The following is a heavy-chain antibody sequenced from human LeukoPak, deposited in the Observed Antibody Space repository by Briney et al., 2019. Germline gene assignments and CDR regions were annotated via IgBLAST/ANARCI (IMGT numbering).Heavy chain of an antibody. D-gene: IGHD4-17*01. CDR3: ARTTATHPAFDM. CDR1: VDSLSSYY. Sequence: SETLSLTCTVSVDSLSSYYWSWIRQPPGKGLEGIGYIYYSWRTNYNPSLKSRVTISVDTSKNQFSLKQSDVSAPDTAVLCCARTTATHPAFDMWAEGTMVTVSS. J-gene: IGHJ3*02. V-gene: IGHV4-59*01. CDR2: IYYSWRT.